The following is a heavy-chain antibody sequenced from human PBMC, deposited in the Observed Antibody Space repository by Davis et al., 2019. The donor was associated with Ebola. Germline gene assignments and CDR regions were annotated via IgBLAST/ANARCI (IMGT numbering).Heavy chain of an antibody. J-gene: IGHJ6*02. Sequence: GGSLRLSCAASGFTFSSYAMSWVRQAPGKGLEWVSAISGSGGSTYYADSVKGRFTISRDNSKNTLYLQMNSLRAEDTAVYYCARDMVPAAMFYYYYGMDVWGQGTTVTVSS. CDR2: ISGSGGST. D-gene: IGHD2-2*01. CDR1: GFTFSSYA. CDR3: ARDMVPAAMFYYYYGMDV. V-gene: IGHV3-23*01.